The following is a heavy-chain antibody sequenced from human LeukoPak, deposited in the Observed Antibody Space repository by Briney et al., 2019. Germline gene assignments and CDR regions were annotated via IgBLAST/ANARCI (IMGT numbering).Heavy chain of an antibody. J-gene: IGHJ4*02. CDR3: ARASSTCQVAY. CDR1: GGSISSYY. Sequence: SETLSLTCTGSGGSISSYYWSWIRQPPGKGLEWIGYIYYSGSTNYNPSLKSRVTISVDTSKNQFSLKLSSVTAADTAVYYCARASSTCQVAYWGQGTLVTVSS. V-gene: IGHV4-59*01. D-gene: IGHD6-13*01. CDR2: IYYSGST.